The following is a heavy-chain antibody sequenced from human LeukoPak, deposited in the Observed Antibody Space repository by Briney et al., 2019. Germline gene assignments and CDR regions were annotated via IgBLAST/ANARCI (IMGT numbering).Heavy chain of an antibody. V-gene: IGHV1-18*01. J-gene: IGHJ4*02. D-gene: IGHD1-26*01. Sequence: ASVTVSCKASGYTFTSYGISWVRQARGQGLEWMGWINSYNGNTNYAQNLQGRVTMTTDTSTNIVYMELKSLRSDDTAVYYCARGGSGNYNFDLWGQGTLVTVSS. CDR1: GYTFTSYG. CDR3: ARGGSGNYNFDL. CDR2: INSYNGNT.